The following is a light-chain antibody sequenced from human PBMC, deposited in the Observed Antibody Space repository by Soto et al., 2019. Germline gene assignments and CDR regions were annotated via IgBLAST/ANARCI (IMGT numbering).Light chain of an antibody. CDR3: LQYNNWPRT. CDR2: GAS. J-gene: IGKJ1*01. V-gene: IGKV3-15*01. Sequence: EVVMTQSPATLSVSPGERATLSCRASQSGSSNLAWYQQKRGQGPRLLIYGASTRATGIPARFSGSGSGTEFTLTISSLQSEDFAVYYCLQYNNWPRTFGQGTKVEIK. CDR1: QSGSSN.